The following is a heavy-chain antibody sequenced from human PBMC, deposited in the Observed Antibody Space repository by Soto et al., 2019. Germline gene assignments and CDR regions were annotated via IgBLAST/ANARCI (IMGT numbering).Heavy chain of an antibody. Sequence: GASVKVSCKASGYTFTSYYMHWVRQAPGQGLEWMGIINPSGGSTSYAQKFQGRVTMTRDTSTSTVYMELSSLRSEDTAVYYCARDERDSSGYYYGPFDYWGQGTLVTVSS. CDR3: ARDERDSSGYYYGPFDY. V-gene: IGHV1-46*01. J-gene: IGHJ4*02. D-gene: IGHD3-22*01. CDR1: GYTFTSYY. CDR2: INPSGGST.